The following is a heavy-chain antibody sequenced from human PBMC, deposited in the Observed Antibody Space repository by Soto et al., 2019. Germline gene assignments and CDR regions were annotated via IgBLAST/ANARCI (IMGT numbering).Heavy chain of an antibody. V-gene: IGHV4-4*02. CDR3: ATQTISYNWGV. CDR2: VHDGPR. J-gene: IGHJ4*01. D-gene: IGHD3-10*01. Sequence: QVELQESGPGLVKTSETLSLTCTLSRAPITTTKWWAWVRLPPGKGLEWIGEVHDGPRDSNTSLPSPMTLSVDKSKTQCSLRLISVTAAYTAMYYCATQTISYNWGVWGRGTAVPASS. CDR1: RAPITTTKW.